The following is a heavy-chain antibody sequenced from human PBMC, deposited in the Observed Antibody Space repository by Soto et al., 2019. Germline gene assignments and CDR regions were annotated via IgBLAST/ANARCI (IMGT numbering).Heavy chain of an antibody. Sequence: GGSLRLSCTASGFNVTSSTMTWVRQAPGKGLEWVALIYTGGSTSHADSVKGRFTISRDNIKNILYLQMNSLRAEDTAIYYCARDRLGRDYYDDWGQGTLVTVSS. D-gene: IGHD3-16*01. CDR1: GFNVTSST. J-gene: IGHJ4*02. CDR2: IYTGGST. V-gene: IGHV3-53*01. CDR3: ARDRLGRDYYDD.